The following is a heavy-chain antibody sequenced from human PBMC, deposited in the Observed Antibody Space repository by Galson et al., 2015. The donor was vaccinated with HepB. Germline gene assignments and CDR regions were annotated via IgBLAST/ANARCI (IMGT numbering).Heavy chain of an antibody. D-gene: IGHD2-15*01. V-gene: IGHV1-18*01. CDR2: SSPYNGNT. Sequence: SVKVSCKASGYSFTSSYTFTSYGINWVRQAPGQGLEWMGWSSPYNGNTKYAQKFQGRVTMTTDTSTTTAYMELRSLTYDDTALYYCAREQRDCSGGSCNAGAFDIWGQGTMAIVSS. CDR1: GYSFTSSYTFTSYG. J-gene: IGHJ3*02. CDR3: AREQRDCSGGSCNAGAFDI.